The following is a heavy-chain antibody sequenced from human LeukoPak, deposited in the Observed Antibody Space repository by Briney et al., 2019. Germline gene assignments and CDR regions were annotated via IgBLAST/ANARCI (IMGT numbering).Heavy chain of an antibody. CDR3: ARGLGSGSYLYFDY. V-gene: IGHV1-18*01. D-gene: IGHD3-10*01. Sequence: ASVKVSCKTSGYTFTSYGISWVRQAPGQGLEWMGWISPYNDNTDYAQKLQGRVTMTTDTSTSTTYMELRSLRSDDTAVYYCARGLGSGSYLYFDYWGQGTLVTVSS. CDR2: ISPYNDNT. J-gene: IGHJ4*02. CDR1: GYTFTSYG.